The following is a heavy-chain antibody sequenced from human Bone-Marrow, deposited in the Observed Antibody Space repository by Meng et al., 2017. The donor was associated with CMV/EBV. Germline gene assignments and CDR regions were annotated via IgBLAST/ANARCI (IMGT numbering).Heavy chain of an antibody. CDR3: AKDLSGFLVVPAAAY. CDR2: ISGSGGST. CDR1: GFTFSSYA. Sequence: GESLKISCAASGFTFSSYAMSWVRQAPGKGLEWVSAISGSGGSTYYADSVKGRFTISRDNSKNTLYLQMNSLRAEDTAVYYCAKDLSGFLVVPAAAYWGRGTLVTVSS. J-gene: IGHJ4*02. D-gene: IGHD2-2*01. V-gene: IGHV3-23*01.